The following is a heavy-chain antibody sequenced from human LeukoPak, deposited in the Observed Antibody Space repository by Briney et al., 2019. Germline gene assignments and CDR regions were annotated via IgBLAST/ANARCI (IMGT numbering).Heavy chain of an antibody. J-gene: IGHJ4*02. CDR2: ISSSGSSI. V-gene: IGHV3-11*01. D-gene: IGHD3-10*01. CDR3: ASLTLAGSYLNSFDY. Sequence: GGSLRLSCAASGFTFSDYYMSWIRQAPGEGLEWVSYISSSGSSIHYADSVKGRFTISRDNAKNSLYLQMNSLRAEDTAVYYCASLTLAGSYLNSFDYWGQGTVVAVSS. CDR1: GFTFSDYY.